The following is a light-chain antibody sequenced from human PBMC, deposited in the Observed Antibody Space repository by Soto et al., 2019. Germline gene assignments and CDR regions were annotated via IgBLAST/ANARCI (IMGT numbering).Light chain of an antibody. CDR3: QKYNSAPWT. CDR2: AAS. V-gene: IGKV1-27*01. CDR1: QGISTY. Sequence: DIQMTQSPSSLSASVGDRVTITGRASQGISTYLAWYQQKPGKVPQILISAASAVHSGVPSRFSGSGSGTDFTLTISSLQPEDAATYNCQKYNSAPWTFGQGTKVEIK. J-gene: IGKJ1*01.